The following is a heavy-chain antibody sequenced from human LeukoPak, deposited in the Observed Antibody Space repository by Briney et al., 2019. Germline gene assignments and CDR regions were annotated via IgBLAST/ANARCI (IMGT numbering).Heavy chain of an antibody. Sequence: SETLSLTCTVSGGSISSGDYYWGWIRQPPGEGLEWIGSIYYSGSTYYNPSLKSRVTISVDTSKNQFSLKLSSVTAADTAVYYCARQIVGATSDYWGQGTLVTVSS. CDR1: GGSISSGDYY. CDR3: ARQIVGATSDY. CDR2: IYYSGST. D-gene: IGHD1-26*01. V-gene: IGHV4-39*01. J-gene: IGHJ4*02.